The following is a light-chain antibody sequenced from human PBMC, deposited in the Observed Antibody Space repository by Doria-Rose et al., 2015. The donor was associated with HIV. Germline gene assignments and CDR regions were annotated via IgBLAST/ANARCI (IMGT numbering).Light chain of an antibody. CDR3: HQYGTPWT. J-gene: IGKJ1*01. CDR2: DGS. Sequence: TQSPGTLSLSPGERGTLSCRASQSFSSTYLAWYQQKPGQAPSLLIYDGSTRATGIPDRFSASGSGTDFTLTINRLEPEDFALYYCHQYGTPWTFGQGTKVEI. CDR1: QSFSSTY. V-gene: IGKV3-20*01.